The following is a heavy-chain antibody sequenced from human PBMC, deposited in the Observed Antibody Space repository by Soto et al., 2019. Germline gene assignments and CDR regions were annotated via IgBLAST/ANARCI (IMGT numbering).Heavy chain of an antibody. J-gene: IGHJ4*02. Sequence: QVQLQQWGARLLKPSETLSLTCAVYGGSFRGYYWSWIRQSPGKGLEWIAEINDIGSTNYNPSLKSRVSISVDTSKNHFSLKLGSVTAAATAVYYCARVGPKPYYDPLTSSEFDSWGQGTLVTVSS. CDR3: ARVGPKPYYDPLTSSEFDS. D-gene: IGHD3-9*01. CDR1: GGSFRGYY. V-gene: IGHV4-34*02. CDR2: INDIGST.